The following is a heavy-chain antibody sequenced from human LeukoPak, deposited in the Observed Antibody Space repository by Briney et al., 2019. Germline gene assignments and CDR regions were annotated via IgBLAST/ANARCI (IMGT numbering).Heavy chain of an antibody. Sequence: PSQTLSLTCTVSGGSISSGDYYWSWIRQPPGKGLEWIGYIYYSGSTYYNPSLKSRVTISVDTSKNQFSLKLSSVTAADTAVYYCAREKDIVVVPAAYDAFDIWGQGTMVTVSS. D-gene: IGHD2-2*01. CDR3: AREKDIVVVPAAYDAFDI. CDR2: IYYSGST. V-gene: IGHV4-30-4*01. J-gene: IGHJ3*02. CDR1: GGSISSGDYY.